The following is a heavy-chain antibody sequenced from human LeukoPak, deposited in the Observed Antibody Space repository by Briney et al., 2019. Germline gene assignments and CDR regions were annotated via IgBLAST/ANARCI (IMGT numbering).Heavy chain of an antibody. CDR1: AFTFSSYA. CDR2: IRSTGGAT. V-gene: IGHV3-23*01. CDR3: AKAADSDSSEDY. Sequence: GGSLRLSCAASAFTFSSYAMSWVRQAPGKGLEWVSTIRSTGGATYYADSVKGRFTISRDNSKNTLYLQMDSLRADDTAVYYCAKAADSDSSEDYWGQGTLVTVSS. J-gene: IGHJ4*02. D-gene: IGHD6-6*01.